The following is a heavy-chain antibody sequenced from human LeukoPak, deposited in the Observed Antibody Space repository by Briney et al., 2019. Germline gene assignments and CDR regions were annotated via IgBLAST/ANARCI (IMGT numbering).Heavy chain of an antibody. V-gene: IGHV5-51*01. J-gene: IGHJ3*02. D-gene: IGHD2-2*01. CDR1: GYSFTSYW. CDR2: IYPSDSDT. CDR3: ARQDCSSTSCYFGAFDI. Sequence: GGSLKISCKGSGYSFTSYWIGWVRQMPGKGLEWMGIIYPSDSDTRYSPSFQGQVTISADKSISTAYLQWSSLKASDTAMYYCARQDCSSTSCYFGAFDIWGQGTMVTVSS.